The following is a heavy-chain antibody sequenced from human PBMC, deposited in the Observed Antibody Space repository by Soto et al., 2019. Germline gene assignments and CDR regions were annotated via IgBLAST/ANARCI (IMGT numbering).Heavy chain of an antibody. V-gene: IGHV1-69*06. CDR1: GVTFSSYA. D-gene: IGHD4-17*01. CDR3: ARYLDYGGNDY. J-gene: IGHJ4*02. CDR2: IIPIFGTA. Sequence: SVKVSCKASGVTFSSYAISWVRQAPGQGLEWMGGIIPIFGTANYAQKFQGRVTITADKSTSTAYMELSSLRSEDTAVYYCARYLDYGGNDYWGQGTLVTVSS.